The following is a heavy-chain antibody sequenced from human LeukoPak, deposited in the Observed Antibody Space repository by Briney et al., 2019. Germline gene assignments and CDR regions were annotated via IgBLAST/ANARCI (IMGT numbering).Heavy chain of an antibody. J-gene: IGHJ5*02. Sequence: ASAKVSCKASGGTFSSYAISWVRQAPGKGLEWMGGFDPEDGETIYAQKFQGRVTMTEDTSTDTAYIELSSPRSEDTAVYYCATIGNYDILTGDHWFDPWGQGTLVTVSS. CDR3: ATIGNYDILTGDHWFDP. CDR2: FDPEDGET. D-gene: IGHD3-9*01. V-gene: IGHV1-24*01. CDR1: GGTFSSYA.